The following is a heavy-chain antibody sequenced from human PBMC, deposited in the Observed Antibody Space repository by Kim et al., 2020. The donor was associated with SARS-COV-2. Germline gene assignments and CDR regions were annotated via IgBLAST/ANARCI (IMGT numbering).Heavy chain of an antibody. Sequence: SETLSLTCAVFGESFSPNYWNWVRQAPGKGLEWIGEVTYSGVASYNASFKGRLTMSVDTAKNQFSLRLSSLTAADTAVYYCARGKPSRPQLIVLSLFYYYHMDVWGSGTTVTVSS. V-gene: IGHV4-34*01. CDR1: GESFSPNY. D-gene: IGHD1-26*01. CDR3: ARGKPSRPQLIVLSLFYYYHMDV. CDR2: VTYSGVA. J-gene: IGHJ6*03.